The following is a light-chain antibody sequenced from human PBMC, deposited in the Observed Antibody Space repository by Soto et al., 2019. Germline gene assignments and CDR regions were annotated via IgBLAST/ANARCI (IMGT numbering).Light chain of an antibody. CDR2: DTS. CDR1: QSVSSSS. V-gene: IGKV3-20*01. J-gene: IGKJ1*01. Sequence: EIVLTQSPGTLSLSPGERATLSCSASQSVSSSSLSWYQQKPGQAPRLLIDDTSSRATDIPDRFSGSGSGTDCPLTISRLEPEDFTVYYCQHYGTSMWTFGQGNTGEIK. CDR3: QHYGTSMWT.